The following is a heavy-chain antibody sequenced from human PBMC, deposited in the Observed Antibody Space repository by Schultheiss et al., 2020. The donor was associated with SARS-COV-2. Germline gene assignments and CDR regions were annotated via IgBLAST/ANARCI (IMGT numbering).Heavy chain of an antibody. CDR2: IYSGGST. D-gene: IGHD5-12*01. CDR3: ARGGRGYSRYYGMDV. CDR1: GFTFSSYA. Sequence: GGSLRLSCAASGFTFSSYAMSWVRQAPGKGLEWVSVIYSGGSTYYADSVKGRFTISRDNSKNTLYLQMNSLRAEDTAVYYCARGGRGYSRYYGMDVWGQGTLVTVSS. V-gene: IGHV3-23*03. J-gene: IGHJ6*02.